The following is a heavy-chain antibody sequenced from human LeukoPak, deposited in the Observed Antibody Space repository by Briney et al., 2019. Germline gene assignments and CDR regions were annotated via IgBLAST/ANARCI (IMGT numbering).Heavy chain of an antibody. CDR2: IYYSGST. D-gene: IGHD6-13*01. Sequence: SETLSLTCTVSGGPISSHYWSWIRQPPGKGLEWIGYIYYSGSTNYNPSLKSRVTISVDTSKNQFSLKLSSVTAADTAAYYCARGGSWPDYWGQGTLVTVSS. V-gene: IGHV4-59*11. CDR1: GGPISSHY. J-gene: IGHJ4*02. CDR3: ARGGSWPDY.